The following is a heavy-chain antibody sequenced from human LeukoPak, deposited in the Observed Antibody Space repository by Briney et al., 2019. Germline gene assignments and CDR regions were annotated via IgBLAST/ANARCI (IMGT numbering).Heavy chain of an antibody. CDR3: ARSGSLKDVPPRRHDPFV. J-gene: IGHJ3*01. D-gene: IGHD6-6*01. V-gene: IGHV4-4*07. Sequence: SETLSLTCTVSGDSISNYNWNWIRLSAGKGLEWLGRMSAVDKPSLKSRVSMSVDTSKNQFSLRLTSVTAADTAVYYCARSGSLKDVPPRRHDPFVWGQGTVVIVSS. CDR2: MSAV. CDR1: GDSISNYN.